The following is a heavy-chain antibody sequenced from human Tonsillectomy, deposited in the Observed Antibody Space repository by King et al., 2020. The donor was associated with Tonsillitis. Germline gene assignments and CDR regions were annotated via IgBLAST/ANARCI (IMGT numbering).Heavy chain of an antibody. D-gene: IGHD3-10*01. CDR3: ASGAFYSGSGSLHKDFQH. J-gene: IGHJ1*01. V-gene: IGHV4-39*07. CDR2: IYYSGTT. CDR1: GGSISITSYY. Sequence: LQLQESGPGLVKPSETLSLTCTVSGGSISITSYYWAWIRQPPGKGLEWIGSIYYSGTTYNNPSLKSRVTMSLDTSKNQFSLKLSSVTAADTAVYYCASGAFYSGSGSLHKDFQHWGQGTLVTVSS.